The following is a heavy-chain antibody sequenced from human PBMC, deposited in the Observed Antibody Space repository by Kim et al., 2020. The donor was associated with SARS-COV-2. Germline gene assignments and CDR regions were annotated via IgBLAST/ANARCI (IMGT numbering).Heavy chain of an antibody. D-gene: IGHD4-17*01. CDR1: GFTFSDYY. CDR3: ARAWRIPDYGEIDY. V-gene: IGHV3-11*05. CDR2: ISSSSSYT. J-gene: IGHJ4*02. Sequence: GGSLRLSCAASGFTFSDYYMSWIRQAPGKGLEWVSYISSSSSYTNYADSVKGRFTISRDNAKNSLYLQMNSLRAEDTAVYYCARAWRIPDYGEIDYWGQGALFSVSS.